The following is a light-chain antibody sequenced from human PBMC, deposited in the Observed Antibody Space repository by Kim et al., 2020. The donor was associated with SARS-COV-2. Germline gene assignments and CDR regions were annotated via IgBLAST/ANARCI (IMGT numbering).Light chain of an antibody. V-gene: IGKV3-15*01. Sequence: EIVMTQSPVTLSVSPGDRATLSCRAGQSVSNNLAWFQQTPGQSPRLLIYGASTRATGIPARFSGSGSGTEFTLTISSLQSEGFAVYFCQQYNNWPYTCGQGTKLEI. CDR1: QSVSNN. J-gene: IGKJ2*01. CDR3: QQYNNWPYT. CDR2: GAS.